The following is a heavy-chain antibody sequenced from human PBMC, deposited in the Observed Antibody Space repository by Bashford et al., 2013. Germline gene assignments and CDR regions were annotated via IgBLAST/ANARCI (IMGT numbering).Heavy chain of an antibody. V-gene: IGHV4-39*01. Sequence: TLSLTCTVSGGSISSSSYVLGLDSPAPGRGWSGLGVSIIWEHLRQPSLKSRVTISVDTSKNQFSLKLSSVTAADTAVYYCASSLTGDYDFWSGYSSLGFDYWGQGTLVTVSS. J-gene: IGHJ4*02. CDR2: SIIWEH. CDR3: ASSLTGDYDFWSGYSSLGFDY. CDR1: GGSISSSSYV. D-gene: IGHD3-3*01.